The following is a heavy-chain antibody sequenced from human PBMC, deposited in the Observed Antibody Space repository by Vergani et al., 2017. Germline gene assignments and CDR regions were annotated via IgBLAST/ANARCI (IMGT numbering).Heavy chain of an antibody. CDR2: IYYSGST. CDR3: ARELVSNPLVWFDY. V-gene: IGHV4-61*01. Sequence: QVQLQESGPGLVKPSENLSLTCTVSGGSVSSGSYYWSWIRPPPGKGLEWIGYIYYSGSTNYNPSLKSRVTISVDTSKNQFSLKLSSVTAADTAVYYCARELVSNPLVWFDYWGQGTLVTVSS. D-gene: IGHD3-16*02. J-gene: IGHJ4*02. CDR1: GGSVSSGSYY.